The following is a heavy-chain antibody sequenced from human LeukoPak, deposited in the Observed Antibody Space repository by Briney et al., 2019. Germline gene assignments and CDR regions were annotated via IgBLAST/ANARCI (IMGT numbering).Heavy chain of an antibody. V-gene: IGHV3-23*01. Sequence: PGGSLRLSCAASGFTLRSQAMSWVRQAPGPGLEGVSGISGGDSSTYYADSVKGRFTISRDKYKNTLYLQMNSLRAEDPAVYYCASMEWFLLPWYFDLWGRGTLVTVSS. D-gene: IGHD3-3*01. CDR2: ISGGDSST. CDR1: GFTLRSQA. CDR3: ASMEWFLLPWYFDL. J-gene: IGHJ2*01.